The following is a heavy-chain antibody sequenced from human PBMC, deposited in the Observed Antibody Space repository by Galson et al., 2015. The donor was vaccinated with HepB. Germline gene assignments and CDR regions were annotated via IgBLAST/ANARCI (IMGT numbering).Heavy chain of an antibody. J-gene: IGHJ4*02. CDR2: INTNTGNP. CDR3: ARDPGYCSGGSCYSRRFYYFGY. V-gene: IGHV7-4-1*02. CDR1: GYTFTTYA. Sequence: SVKVSCKASGYTFTTYAMNWVRQAPGQGLEWMGWINTNTGNPTYAQGFTGRFVFSLDTSVSTAYLQISSLKAEDTAVYYCARDPGYCSGGSCYSRRFYYFGYWGQGTLVTVSS. D-gene: IGHD2-15*01.